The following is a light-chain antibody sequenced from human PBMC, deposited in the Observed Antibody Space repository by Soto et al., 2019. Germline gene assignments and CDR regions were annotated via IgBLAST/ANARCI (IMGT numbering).Light chain of an antibody. CDR2: AAS. V-gene: IGKV1-9*01. J-gene: IGKJ5*01. Sequence: DIQLTQSPSFLSPSLGASVTITCRASHVSSTSLAWYQVKPGKAPKLLIYAASTLASGVPSRFSATVSGTEFSLTITSLQPEDFATYYCQQLFDSPITFGRGTRLEIK. CDR1: HVSSTS. CDR3: QQLFDSPIT.